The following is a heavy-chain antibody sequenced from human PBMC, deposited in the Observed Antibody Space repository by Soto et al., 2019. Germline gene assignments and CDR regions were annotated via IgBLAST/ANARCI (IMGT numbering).Heavy chain of an antibody. D-gene: IGHD3-16*01. CDR2: IYWNDDK. V-gene: IGHV2-5*01. CDR1: GFSLSTSGVG. J-gene: IGHJ4*02. Sequence: QITLKESGPTLVKPTQTLTLTCTFSGFSLSTSGVGVGWIRQPPGKALEWLALIYWNDDKRYSPSLKSRLTIPKDTSKNQVVLTMTNLDPVDTATYFCAHTWVIDYVWGSYYSWGQGTLVTVSS. CDR3: AHTWVIDYVWGSYYS.